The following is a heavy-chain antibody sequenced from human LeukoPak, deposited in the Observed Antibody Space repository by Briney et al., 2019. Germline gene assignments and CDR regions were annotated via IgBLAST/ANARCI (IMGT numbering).Heavy chain of an antibody. Sequence: ASVKVSCKASGYTFTSHYMHWVRQAPGQGLEWMGIINPSSGTTSYAQKFQGRVTMTRDTSTSTVYVELSSLRSEDTAVHYCARGADYYDSSGWFDYWGQGTLVSVSS. CDR1: GYTFTSHY. CDR3: ARGADYYDSSGWFDY. CDR2: INPSSGTT. J-gene: IGHJ4*02. D-gene: IGHD3-22*01. V-gene: IGHV1-46*01.